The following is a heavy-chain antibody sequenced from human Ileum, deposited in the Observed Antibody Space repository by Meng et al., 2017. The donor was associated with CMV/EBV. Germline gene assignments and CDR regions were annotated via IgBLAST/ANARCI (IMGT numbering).Heavy chain of an antibody. J-gene: IGHJ4*02. V-gene: IGHV3-15*01. D-gene: IGHD2-2*01. CDR1: GFTFTDAW. Sequence: GESLKISCAASGFTFTDAWMNWVRQAPGKGLEWVGRVTRKVDGGTTDYAAPVKGRFTISTDDSKNTLFLQMDSLKTEDTAVYYCAPDVPQPLAQIDCWGQGTLVTVSS. CDR3: APDVPQPLAQIDC. CDR2: VTRKVDGGTT.